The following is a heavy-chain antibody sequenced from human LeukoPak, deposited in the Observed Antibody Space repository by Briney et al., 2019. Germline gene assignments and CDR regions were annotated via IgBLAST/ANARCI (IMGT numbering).Heavy chain of an antibody. CDR1: GGTFSSYA. Sequence: SVKVSCKASGGTFSSYAISWLRQAPGQGLEWLGAIIPIFGTAKYAQKFQGRVTSTTDESTSTAYMELSSLRSEDTAVYYCARGTVGATYFDYWGQGTLVTVSS. CDR3: ARGTVGATYFDY. V-gene: IGHV1-69*05. J-gene: IGHJ4*02. CDR2: IIPIFGTA. D-gene: IGHD1-26*01.